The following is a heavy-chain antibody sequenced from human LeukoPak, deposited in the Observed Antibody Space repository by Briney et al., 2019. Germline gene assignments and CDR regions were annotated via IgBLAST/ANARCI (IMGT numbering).Heavy chain of an antibody. CDR2: ISAYNGNT. J-gene: IGHJ4*02. Sequence: ASVKVSCKASGYTFTGYYMHWVRQAPGQGLEWMGWISAYNGNTNYAQKLQGRVTMTTDTSTSTAYMELRSLRSDDTAVYYCARGPTGYSSGWYTGLPNYFDYWGQGTLVTVSS. CDR1: GYTFTGYY. V-gene: IGHV1-18*04. D-gene: IGHD6-19*01. CDR3: ARGPTGYSSGWYTGLPNYFDY.